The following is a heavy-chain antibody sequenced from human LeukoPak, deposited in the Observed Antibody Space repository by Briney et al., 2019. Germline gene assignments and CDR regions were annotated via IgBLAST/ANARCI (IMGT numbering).Heavy chain of an antibody. CDR1: GFTFSSYA. J-gene: IGHJ4*02. V-gene: IGHV3-23*01. CDR3: AKSQALLLWFGVGNYFDY. D-gene: IGHD3-10*01. CDR2: ISGSGGST. Sequence: PGGSLRLSCAASGFTFSSYAMSWVRQAPGKGLEWVSAISGSGGSTYYADSVKGRFTISRDNSKNTPYLQMNSLRAEDTAVYYCAKSQALLLWFGVGNYFDYWGQGTLVTVSS.